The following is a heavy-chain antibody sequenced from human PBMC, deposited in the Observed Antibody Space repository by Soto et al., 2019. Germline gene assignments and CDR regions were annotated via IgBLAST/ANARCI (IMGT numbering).Heavy chain of an antibody. Sequence: GGSLRLSCKASGFTFNFYWMTWVRQPPGKGLEWLSNINQAGSGTKYADSVKGRFTISRDNSKNTLFLQMGSLRAEDTAVYYCAKDVHYDIVTGIEYFHHWAQGTLVTVSS. CDR1: GFTFNFYW. D-gene: IGHD3-9*01. J-gene: IGHJ1*01. V-gene: IGHV3-7*05. CDR3: AKDVHYDIVTGIEYFHH. CDR2: INQAGSGT.